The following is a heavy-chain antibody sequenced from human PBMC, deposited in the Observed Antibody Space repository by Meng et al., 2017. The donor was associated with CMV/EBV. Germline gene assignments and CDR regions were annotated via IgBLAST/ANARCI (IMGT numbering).Heavy chain of an antibody. J-gene: IGHJ4*02. Sequence: SQTPSLTGAISGDSVSSNSAAWNWIRQAPSRGLEWLGRTYYRSKWYNDYAVSVKSRITINPDTSKNQFSLQLNSVTPEDTAVYYCARGGGDTAMVDYWGQGTLVTVSS. CDR1: GDSVSSNSAA. D-gene: IGHD5-18*01. CDR2: TYYRSKWYN. CDR3: ARGGGDTAMVDY. V-gene: IGHV6-1*01.